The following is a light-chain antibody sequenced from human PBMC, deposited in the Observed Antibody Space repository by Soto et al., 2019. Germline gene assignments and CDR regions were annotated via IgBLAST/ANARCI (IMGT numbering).Light chain of an antibody. J-gene: IGLJ1*01. CDR2: GNS. CDR1: SSNIGAGYD. Sequence: QSVLTQPPSVSGAPGQRVTISCTGSSSNIGAGYDVHWYQQLPGTAPKLLMYGNSNRPSGVPDRFSGSKSGTSASLAITGLQAEDEADYYCQSHDNSLSGYVFGNGTKLTVL. CDR3: QSHDNSLSGYV. V-gene: IGLV1-40*01.